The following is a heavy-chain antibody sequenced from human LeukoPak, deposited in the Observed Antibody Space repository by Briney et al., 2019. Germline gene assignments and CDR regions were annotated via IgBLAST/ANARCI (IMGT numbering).Heavy chain of an antibody. CDR1: GGSISSYY. J-gene: IGHJ4*02. CDR2: INHSGST. V-gene: IGHV4-34*01. CDR3: ARGYSYGPARKYYSDY. D-gene: IGHD5-18*01. Sequence: SETLSLTCTVSGGSISSYYWSWIRQPPGKGLEWIGEINHSGSTNYNPSLKSRVTISVDTSKNQFSLKLSSVTAADTAVYYCARGYSYGPARKYYSDYWGQGTLVTVSS.